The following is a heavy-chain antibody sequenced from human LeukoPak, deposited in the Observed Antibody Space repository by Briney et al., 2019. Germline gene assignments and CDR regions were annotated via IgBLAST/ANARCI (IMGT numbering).Heavy chain of an antibody. CDR2: IYYSGST. Sequence: SETLSLTCTVSGGSISIYYWSWIRQPPGKGLEWIGYIYYSGSTNYNPSLKSRVTISVDTSKNQFSLKLSSVTAADTAVYYCARDGTGGRGYFDYWGQGTLVTVSS. D-gene: IGHD1-14*01. J-gene: IGHJ4*02. CDR3: ARDGTGGRGYFDY. CDR1: GGSISIYY. V-gene: IGHV4-59*01.